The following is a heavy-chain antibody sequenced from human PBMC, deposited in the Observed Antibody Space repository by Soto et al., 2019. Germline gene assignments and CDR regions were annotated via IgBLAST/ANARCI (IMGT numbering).Heavy chain of an antibody. Sequence: QVQLVQSGVEVKKPGASVKVSCKASGYTFTNYAISWVRQAPGRGLEWMGWVNTYNGNSNYAQIFQGRVTMTTDTSTGTAYMELRSQKSDDSAVYYCARDAQYSTDWQRFDSWGQGTLVTVSS. CDR1: GYTFTNYA. V-gene: IGHV1-18*01. J-gene: IGHJ4*02. CDR3: ARDAQYSTDWQRFDS. CDR2: VNTYNGNS. D-gene: IGHD6-6*01.